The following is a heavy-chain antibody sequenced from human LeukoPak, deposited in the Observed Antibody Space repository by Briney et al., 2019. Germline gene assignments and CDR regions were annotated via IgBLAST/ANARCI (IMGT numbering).Heavy chain of an antibody. CDR1: GFTFSSYA. Sequence: GGSLRLSCAASGFTFSSYAMSGVRQAPGKGLEWVSAISGSGGSTYYADSVKGRFTISRDNSKNTLYLQMNSLRAEDTDVYYCAKGTYYYDSSGRTPPRPDYWGQGTLVTVSS. V-gene: IGHV3-23*01. CDR3: AKGTYYYDSSGRTPPRPDY. D-gene: IGHD3-22*01. J-gene: IGHJ4*02. CDR2: ISGSGGST.